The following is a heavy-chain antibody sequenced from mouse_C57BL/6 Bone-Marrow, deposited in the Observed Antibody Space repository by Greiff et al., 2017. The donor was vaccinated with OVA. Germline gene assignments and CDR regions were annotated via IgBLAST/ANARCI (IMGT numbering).Heavy chain of an antibody. CDR3: ASYDGYYVGFAY. Sequence: EVKLMESGGGLVQPGESLKLSCESNEYEFPSHDMSWVRKTPEKRLELVAAINSDGGSTYYPDTMERRFIISRDNTKKTLYLQMSSLRSEDTALYYCASYDGYYVGFAYWGQGTLVTVSA. J-gene: IGHJ3*01. CDR2: INSDGGST. D-gene: IGHD2-3*01. CDR1: EYEFPSHD. V-gene: IGHV5-2*01.